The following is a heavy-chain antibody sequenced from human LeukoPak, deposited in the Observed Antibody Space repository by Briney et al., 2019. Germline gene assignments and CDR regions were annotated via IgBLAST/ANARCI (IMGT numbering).Heavy chain of an antibody. CDR1: GGSISSYY. D-gene: IGHD4-17*01. CDR3: AGATRAPGGYGMDV. V-gene: IGHV4-59*08. Sequence: SETLSLTCTVSGGSISSYYWSWIRQPPGKGLEWIGYIYCSGSTNYNPSLKSRVTISVDTSKNQFSLKLSSVTAADTAVYYCAGATRAPGGYGMDVWGQGTTVTVSS. CDR2: IYCSGST. J-gene: IGHJ6*02.